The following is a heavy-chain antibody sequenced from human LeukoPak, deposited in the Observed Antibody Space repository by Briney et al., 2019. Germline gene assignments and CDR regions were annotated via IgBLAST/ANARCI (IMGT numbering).Heavy chain of an antibody. CDR1: GYSINGDTY. CDR2: IYHSGST. J-gene: IGHJ5*02. D-gene: IGHD3-3*01. Sequence: PSETLSLTCTVSGYSINGDTYWGWIRQPPGKGLEWIGYIYHSGSTYYNPSLKSRVTISVDRSKNQFSLKLSSVTAADTAVYYCARSYYDFWSGYLSWGQGTLVTVSS. CDR3: ARSYYDFWSGYLS. V-gene: IGHV4-38-2*02.